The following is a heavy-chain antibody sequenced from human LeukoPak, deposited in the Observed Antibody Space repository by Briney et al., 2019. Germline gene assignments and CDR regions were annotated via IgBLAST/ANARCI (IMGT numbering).Heavy chain of an antibody. J-gene: IGHJ4*02. D-gene: IGHD1-1*01. CDR2: INHSGST. CDR1: GGSFSGYY. Sequence: PSETLSLTCAVYGGSFSGYYWSWIRQPPGKGLEWIGEINHSGSTNYNPSLKSRVTISVDTSKSQFSLKLSSVTAADTAVYYCAGTQYYFDYWGQGTLVTVSS. V-gene: IGHV4-34*01. CDR3: AGTQYYFDY.